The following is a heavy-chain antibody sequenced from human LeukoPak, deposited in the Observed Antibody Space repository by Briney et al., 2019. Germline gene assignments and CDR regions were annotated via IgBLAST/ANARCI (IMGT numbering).Heavy chain of an antibody. V-gene: IGHV3-48*02. J-gene: IGHJ4*02. CDR1: GFTFSTYS. CDR2: ISSGSSTI. CDR3: ARDYGYSSSFDY. D-gene: IGHD6-13*01. Sequence: GGSLRLSCAAFGFTFSTYSMSWVRQAPGKGLEWVSYISSGSSTIHYADSVKGRFTISRDNAKNSLYLQMSSLRDEDTAVYYCARDYGYSSSFDYWGQGTLVTVSS.